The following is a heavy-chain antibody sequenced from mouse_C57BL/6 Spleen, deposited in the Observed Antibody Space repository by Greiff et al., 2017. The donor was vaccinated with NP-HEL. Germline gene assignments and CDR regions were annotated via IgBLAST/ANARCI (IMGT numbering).Heavy chain of an antibody. V-gene: IGHV5-17*01. J-gene: IGHJ4*01. Sequence: EVQRVESGGGLVKPGGSLKLSCAASGFTFSDYGMHWVRQAPEKGLEWVAYISSGSSTIYYADTVKGRFTISRDNAKNTLFLQMTSLRSEDTAMYYCAMDYYNAMDYWGQGTSVAVSS. CDR2: ISSGSSTI. CDR1: GFTFSDYG. D-gene: IGHD2-12*01. CDR3: AMDYYNAMDY.